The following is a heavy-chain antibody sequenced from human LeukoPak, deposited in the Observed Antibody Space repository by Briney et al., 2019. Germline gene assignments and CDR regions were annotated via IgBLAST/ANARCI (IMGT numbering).Heavy chain of an antibody. V-gene: IGHV6-1*01. CDR1: GDSVSNKNAA. J-gene: IGHJ4*02. Sequence: SQTLSLTCAVSGDSVSNKNAAWNWFRQSPSRGLEWLGRTYYRSKWYSDYAVSVKSRININPDTSKNQFSLQLSFVGPEDTAVYYCARVGGRQWLVRGSFDYWGQGTLVTVSS. CDR2: TYYRSKWYS. D-gene: IGHD6-19*01. CDR3: ARVGGRQWLVRGSFDY.